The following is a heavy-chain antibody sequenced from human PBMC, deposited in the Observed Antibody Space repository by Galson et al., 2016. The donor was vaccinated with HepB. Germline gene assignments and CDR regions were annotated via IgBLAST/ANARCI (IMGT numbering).Heavy chain of an antibody. CDR3: ARDRVFRYYYGMDV. CDR1: GLTFSNYA. CDR2: ISYDGRNK. V-gene: IGHV3-30*04. Sequence: SLRLSCAASGLTFSNYAMHWVRQAPGKGLEWVTVISYDGRNKYYADSVKGRFTISRDNSKNTRFLQMNSLRAEDTALYYCARDRVFRYYYGMDVWGQGTTVTVSS. J-gene: IGHJ6*02. D-gene: IGHD3-10*01.